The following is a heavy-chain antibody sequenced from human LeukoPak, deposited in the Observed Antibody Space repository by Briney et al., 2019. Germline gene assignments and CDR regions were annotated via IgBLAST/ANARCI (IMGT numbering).Heavy chain of an antibody. CDR2: INPNSGGT. D-gene: IGHD6-19*01. CDR1: GYTFTGYY. Sequence: GASVKVSCKASGYTFTGYYMHWVRQAPGQGLEWMGWINPNSGGTNYAQKLQGRVTMTRDTSISTAYMELSRLRSDDTAVYYCARASSGWYHRFDYWGQGTLVTVSS. V-gene: IGHV1-2*02. J-gene: IGHJ4*02. CDR3: ARASSGWYHRFDY.